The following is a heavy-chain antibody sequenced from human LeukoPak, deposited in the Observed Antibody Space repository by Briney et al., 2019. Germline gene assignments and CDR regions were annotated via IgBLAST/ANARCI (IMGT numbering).Heavy chain of an antibody. Sequence: SETLSLTCTVSGGSISSSSYYWAWIRQPPGKGLEWIGSMYQSGSTYYNPFLNSRVTISIDTSKNQFSLKLSTVTAADTAVYYCAKRGSGDGYYSDYWGQGALVTVSS. V-gene: IGHV4-39*01. CDR2: MYQSGST. D-gene: IGHD2-15*01. CDR1: GGSISSSSYY. CDR3: AKRGSGDGYYSDY. J-gene: IGHJ4*02.